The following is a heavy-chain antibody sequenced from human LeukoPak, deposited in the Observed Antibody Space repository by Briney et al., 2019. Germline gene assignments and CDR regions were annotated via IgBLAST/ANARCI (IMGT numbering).Heavy chain of an antibody. CDR1: GYSVTSYW. CDR2: IYPGDSDT. J-gene: IGHJ4*02. D-gene: IGHD3-22*01. V-gene: IGHV5-51*01. Sequence: GESLKISCKGSGYSVTSYWIGCVRQMPGKGLEWMGIIYPGDSDTRYSPSFQGQVTISADKSISTDYLQWSSLKASDTAMYYCARVSPFYDSSGYNDYWGQGTLVTVSS. CDR3: ARVSPFYDSSGYNDY.